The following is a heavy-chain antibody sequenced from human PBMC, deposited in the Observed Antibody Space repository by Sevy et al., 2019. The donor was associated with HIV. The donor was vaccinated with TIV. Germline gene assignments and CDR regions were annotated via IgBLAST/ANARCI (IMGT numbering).Heavy chain of an antibody. CDR3: ARFEDY. Sequence: GGSLRLSCVASGFTFSSYWMTWVRQAPGRGLEWVANIRQDGSDKFYVHSVKGRLTISRDNAKNSLYLQMNSLRAEDTAVYYCARFEDYWGQGTLVTVSS. CDR2: IRQDGSDK. CDR1: GFTFSSYW. V-gene: IGHV3-7*01. J-gene: IGHJ4*02.